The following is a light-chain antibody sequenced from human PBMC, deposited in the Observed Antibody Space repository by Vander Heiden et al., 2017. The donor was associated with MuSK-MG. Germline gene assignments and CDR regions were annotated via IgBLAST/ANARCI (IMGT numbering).Light chain of an antibody. CDR3: QLYNAWPPET. Sequence: EIVMTQSPATLSVSPGERATLSCRASQSVSSNLAWYQQNPGQAPRLLIYGASTRATGIPARFSGSGYGTEFTLTMSSRQSEDFAVYYCQLYNAWPPETFGQGTKVEIK. CDR2: GAS. CDR1: QSVSSN. V-gene: IGKV3-15*01. J-gene: IGKJ1*01.